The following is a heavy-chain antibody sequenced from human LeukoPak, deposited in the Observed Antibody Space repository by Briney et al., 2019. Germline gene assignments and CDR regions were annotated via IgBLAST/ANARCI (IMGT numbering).Heavy chain of an antibody. J-gene: IGHJ6*02. CDR1: GFTFSSYW. CDR2: INSDGSST. Sequence: GGSLRLFCAASGFTFSSYWMHWVRQAPGKGLVWVSRINSDGSSTSFADSVKGRFTISRDNAKNTLYLQMNSLRAEDTAVYYCARGGSRYYDLGMVWGQGTTVTVSS. CDR3: ARGGSRYYDLGMV. V-gene: IGHV3-74*01. D-gene: IGHD3-3*01.